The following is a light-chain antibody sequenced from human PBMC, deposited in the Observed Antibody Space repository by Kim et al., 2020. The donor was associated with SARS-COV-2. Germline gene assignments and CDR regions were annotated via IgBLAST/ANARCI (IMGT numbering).Light chain of an antibody. V-gene: IGKV1-5*03. Sequence: SAAVGGRFTSTCRASENMGTWLAWYQQKPGRAPSLLIYLASTLESGVPSRFSGTGSGTEFSLSITSLQPDDFATYYCQHYSRFPYTFGQGTKLEI. CDR1: ENMGTW. CDR2: LAS. J-gene: IGKJ2*01. CDR3: QHYSRFPYT.